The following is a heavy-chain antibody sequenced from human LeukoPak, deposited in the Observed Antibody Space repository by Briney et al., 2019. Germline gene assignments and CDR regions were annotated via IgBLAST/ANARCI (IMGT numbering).Heavy chain of an antibody. D-gene: IGHD3-22*01. J-gene: IGHJ5*02. CDR3: ARSLGYYYDSSGYYPNWFDP. Sequence: SVKVSCKASGGTFSSYAISWVRQAPGRGREWMGRIIPIFGTANYAQKFQGRVTITTDESTSTAYMELSSLRSEDTAVYYCARSLGYYYDSSGYYPNWFDPWGQGTLVTVSS. CDR2: IIPIFGTA. V-gene: IGHV1-69*05. CDR1: GGTFSSYA.